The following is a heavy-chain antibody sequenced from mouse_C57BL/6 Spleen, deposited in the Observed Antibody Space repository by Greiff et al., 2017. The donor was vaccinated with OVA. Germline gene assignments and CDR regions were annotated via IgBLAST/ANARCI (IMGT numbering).Heavy chain of an antibody. CDR2: IDPSDSYT. V-gene: IGHV1-69*01. J-gene: IGHJ2*01. Sequence: VQLQQPGAELVMPGASVKLSCKASGYTFTSYWMHWVKQRPGQGLEWIGEIDPSDSYTNYNQKFKGKSTLTVDKSSSTAYMQLSSLTSEDSAVYYCARSLTGRNYWGQGTTLTVSS. CDR3: ARSLTGRNY. CDR1: GYTFTSYW. D-gene: IGHD4-1*01.